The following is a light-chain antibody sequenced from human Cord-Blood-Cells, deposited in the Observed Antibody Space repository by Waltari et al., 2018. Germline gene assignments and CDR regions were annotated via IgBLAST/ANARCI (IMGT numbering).Light chain of an antibody. CDR1: QSISSW. V-gene: IGKV1-5*03. J-gene: IGKJ2*01. CDR3: QQCNSYSYT. CDR2: KAS. Sequence: DIQMTQSPSTLSASVGDRFTITCRASQSISSWLAWYQQKPGKAPKLLIYKASSLESGVPSRFSGSGSGTEFTLTISSLQPDDFATYYCQQCNSYSYTFGQGTKLEIK.